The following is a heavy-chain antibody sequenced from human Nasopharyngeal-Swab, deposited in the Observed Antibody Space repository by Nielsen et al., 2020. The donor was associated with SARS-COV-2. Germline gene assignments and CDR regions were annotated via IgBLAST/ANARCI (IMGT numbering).Heavy chain of an antibody. D-gene: IGHD3-3*01. CDR2: IRSIAYGGTT. CDR1: GFTFGDNA. Sequence: GGSLRLSCTASGFTFGDNAMSWFGQAPGKGREWVGCIRSIAYGGTTEYAASVKGRFTISSADSKIIVYLQMNSLKTEDTAVYYCTRFDFWSGYYPDYWGQGTLVTVSS. V-gene: IGHV3-49*03. CDR3: TRFDFWSGYYPDY. J-gene: IGHJ4*02.